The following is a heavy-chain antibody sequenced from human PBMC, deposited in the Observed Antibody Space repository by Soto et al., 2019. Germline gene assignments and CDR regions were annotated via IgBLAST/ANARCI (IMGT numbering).Heavy chain of an antibody. J-gene: IGHJ6*03. CDR2: ISSNGVGT. CDR1: GFTFSNYA. V-gene: IGHV3-64*01. CDR3: ARREQSDYYYMDV. D-gene: IGHD6-19*01. Sequence: EVQLVESGGGLVQPGGSLRLSCAASGFTFSNYAMDWVRQAPGKVLEYVSGISSNGVGTYYANSVKDRFTISRHNSKNTLYLQIGSLRAEDMAVYYCARREQSDYYYMDVWGKGTSVAVSS.